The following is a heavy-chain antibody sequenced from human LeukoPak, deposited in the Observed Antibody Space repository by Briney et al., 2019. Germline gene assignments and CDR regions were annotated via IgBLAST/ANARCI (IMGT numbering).Heavy chain of an antibody. CDR3: ARLPSIAARSHPSDWFDP. J-gene: IGHJ5*02. D-gene: IGHD6-6*01. V-gene: IGHV1-69*06. CDR2: IIPIFGTA. CDR1: GGTFSSYA. Sequence: SVKVSCKASGGTFSSYAISWVRQAPGQGLEWMGGIIPIFGTANYAQKFQGRVTITADKSTSTAYMELSSLRSEDTAVYYCARLPSIAARSHPSDWFDPWGQGTLVTVSS.